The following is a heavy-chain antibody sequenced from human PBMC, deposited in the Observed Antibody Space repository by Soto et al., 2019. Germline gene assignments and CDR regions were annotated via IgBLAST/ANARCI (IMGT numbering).Heavy chain of an antibody. J-gene: IGHJ6*02. CDR1: GYTFTSYG. CDR3: ASVGSAAAYYYGMDV. D-gene: IGHD6-13*01. V-gene: IGHV1-18*01. Sequence: GASVKVSCKASGYTFTSYGISWVRQAPGQGLEWMGWISAYNGNTNYAQKLQGRVTMTTDTSTSTAYMELRSLRSDDTAVYYCASVGSAAAYYYGMDVWGQGTTVTVSS. CDR2: ISAYNGNT.